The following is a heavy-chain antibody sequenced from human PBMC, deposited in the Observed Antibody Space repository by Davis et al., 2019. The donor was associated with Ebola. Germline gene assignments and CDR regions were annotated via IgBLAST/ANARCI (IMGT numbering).Heavy chain of an antibody. CDR3: ARGTAMVD. CDR2: ISYDGSNK. CDR1: GFTFSSYA. Sequence: GGSLRLSCAASGFTFSSYAMHWVRQAPATGLEWVAVISYDGSNKYYADSVKGRFTISRDNSKNTLYLQMNSLRAEDTAVYYCARGTAMVDWGQGTLVTVSS. D-gene: IGHD5-18*01. J-gene: IGHJ4*02. V-gene: IGHV3-30-3*01.